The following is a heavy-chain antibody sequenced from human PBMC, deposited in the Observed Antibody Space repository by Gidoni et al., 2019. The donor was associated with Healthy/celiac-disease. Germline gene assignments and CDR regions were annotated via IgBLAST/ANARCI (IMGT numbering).Heavy chain of an antibody. D-gene: IGHD1-1*01. CDR2: INAGNGNT. Sequence: YAMHWVRQAPGQRLEWMGWINAGNGNTKYSQKFQGRVTITRDTSASTAYMELSSLRSEDTAVYYCARDWMGTPVWFDPWGQGTLVTVSS. V-gene: IGHV1-3*01. CDR1: YA. J-gene: IGHJ5*02. CDR3: ARDWMGTPVWFDP.